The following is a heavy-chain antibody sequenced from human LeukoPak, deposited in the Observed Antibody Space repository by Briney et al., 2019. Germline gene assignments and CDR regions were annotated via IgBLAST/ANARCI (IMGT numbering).Heavy chain of an antibody. Sequence: GGSLRLSCAASGFTFSNYGMIWVRQAAGKGLEWVSGISGSGGSTYLADSVKGRFTISRDNSKNTLYLQMNSLRAEDTAVYYCAKDVGTSSGWYLDCWGQGTLVTVSS. CDR2: ISGSGGST. CDR3: AKDVGTSSGWYLDC. D-gene: IGHD6-19*01. V-gene: IGHV3-23*01. J-gene: IGHJ4*02. CDR1: GFTFSNYG.